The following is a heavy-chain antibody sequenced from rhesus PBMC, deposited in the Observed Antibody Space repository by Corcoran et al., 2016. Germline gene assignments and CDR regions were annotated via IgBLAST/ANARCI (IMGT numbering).Heavy chain of an antibody. Sequence: QVQLVQSGAEVKKPGSSVKVSCKASGYTFTDYYMHWVRQAPQQGLEWLGLINPYNGNTKYAQKFQGRVTITRDTSTSTAYMELSSLRSEDTAVYYCAREDTATVNNEGFDYWGQGVLVTVSS. D-gene: IGHD5-12*01. CDR1: GYTFTDYY. J-gene: IGHJ4*01. CDR3: AREDTATVNNEGFDY. CDR2: INPYNGNT. V-gene: IGHV1S2*01.